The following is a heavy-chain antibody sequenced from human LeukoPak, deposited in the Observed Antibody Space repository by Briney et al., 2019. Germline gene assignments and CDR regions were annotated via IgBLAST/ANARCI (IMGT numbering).Heavy chain of an antibody. J-gene: IGHJ5*02. CDR1: GGSFSGYY. V-gene: IGHV4-34*01. D-gene: IGHD3-22*01. CDR2: INHSGST. CDR3: ARVGDSSGYEFNWFDP. Sequence: SETLSLTCAVYGGSFSGYYWSWIRQPPGKGLEWIGEINHSGSTNYNPSLKSRVTISVDTSKNQFSLKLSSVTAADTAVYYCARVGDSSGYEFNWFDPWGQGTLVTVSS.